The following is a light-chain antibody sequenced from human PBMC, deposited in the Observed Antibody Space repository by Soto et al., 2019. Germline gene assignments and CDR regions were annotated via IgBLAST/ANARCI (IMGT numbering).Light chain of an antibody. Sequence: EIVLTQSPATLSLSPGERATLSCRASQSVSSYLAWYQHKPGQAPRLLIYDASNRATGIPARFSGSGSGTAFTLTISSLEPEDFAVYSCQQRSNWPHTFGPGTKLEIK. CDR2: DAS. V-gene: IGKV3-11*01. CDR3: QQRSNWPHT. CDR1: QSVSSY. J-gene: IGKJ2*01.